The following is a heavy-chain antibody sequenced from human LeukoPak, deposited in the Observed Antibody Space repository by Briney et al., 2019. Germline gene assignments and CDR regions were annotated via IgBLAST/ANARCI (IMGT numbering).Heavy chain of an antibody. D-gene: IGHD1-14*01. CDR2: ISGSGGST. J-gene: IGHJ4*02. CDR3: ASASGLRYYYFDY. Sequence: SAISGSGGSTYYADSVKGRFTISRDNSKNTLYLQMNSLRAEDTAVYYCASASGLRYYYFDYWGQGTLVTVSS. V-gene: IGHV3-23*01.